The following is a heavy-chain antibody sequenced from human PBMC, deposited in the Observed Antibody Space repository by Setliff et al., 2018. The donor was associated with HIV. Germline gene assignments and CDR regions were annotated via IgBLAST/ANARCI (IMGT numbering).Heavy chain of an antibody. CDR2: VSQSGDT. Sequence: SETLSLTCSVSGVSINRTDHYWGWIRQSPGKRLEWIGSVSQSGDTFYNPALKSPVTLSVDTSKSQFSLNLGSVTAADTAIYYCARHVRYDYDTSGFAFDYWGQGTPVTVSS. CDR3: ARHVRYDYDTSGFAFDY. V-gene: IGHV4-39*01. D-gene: IGHD3-22*01. J-gene: IGHJ4*02. CDR1: GVSINRTDHY.